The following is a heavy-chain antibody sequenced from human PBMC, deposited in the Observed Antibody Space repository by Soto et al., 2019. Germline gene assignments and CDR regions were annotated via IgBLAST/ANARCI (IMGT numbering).Heavy chain of an antibody. CDR1: GFTFSSYD. Sequence: TGGSLRLSCAASGFTFSSYDMHWVRQATGKGLEWVSAIGTAGDTYYPGSVKGRFTISRENAKNSLYLQMNSLRAGDTAVYYCARGVFGYSSGWCPFDYWGQGTLVTVSS. CDR2: IGTAGDT. J-gene: IGHJ4*02. V-gene: IGHV3-13*04. D-gene: IGHD6-19*01. CDR3: ARGVFGYSSGWCPFDY.